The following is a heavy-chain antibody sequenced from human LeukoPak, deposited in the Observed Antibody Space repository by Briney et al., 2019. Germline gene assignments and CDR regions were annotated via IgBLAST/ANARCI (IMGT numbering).Heavy chain of an antibody. V-gene: IGHV3-30*18. Sequence: GGSLRLSCAASGFTFSSYGMHWVRQAPGKGLEWVAVISYDGSNKYYADSVKGRFTISRDNSKNTLYLQMNSLRAEDTAVYYCAKGIREYSSSPGAFDIWGQGTMVTVSS. CDR3: AKGIREYSSSPGAFDI. D-gene: IGHD6-6*01. J-gene: IGHJ3*02. CDR1: GFTFSSYG. CDR2: ISYDGSNK.